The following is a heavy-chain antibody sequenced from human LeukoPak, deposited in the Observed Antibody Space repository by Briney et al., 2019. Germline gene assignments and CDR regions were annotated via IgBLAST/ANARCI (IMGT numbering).Heavy chain of an antibody. V-gene: IGHV4-39*07. CDR1: GGSISSNTYC. CDR2: VYSSGST. Sequence: PSETLSLTCTVCGGSISSNTYCWGWIRQPPGKGLEWIASVYSSGSTFYNPSLASGVTISVDTSKNQFYLNLVSVTAADTAVYYCARVDYYDSSGSRAFDIWGQGTMVTVSS. J-gene: IGHJ3*02. D-gene: IGHD3-22*01. CDR3: ARVDYYDSSGSRAFDI.